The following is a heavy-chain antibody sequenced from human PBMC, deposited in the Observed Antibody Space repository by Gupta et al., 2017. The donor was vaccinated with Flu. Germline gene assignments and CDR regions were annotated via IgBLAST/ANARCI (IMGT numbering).Heavy chain of an antibody. Sequence: EVQLVESGGGLVKPGESLRRSCAASGFTFSLYTMNWVCQGPGKGRGWVSSISSLSRYIYYADSLKGRFTIARDNAKNSLYLQMNSLRAEDTAVYYCARDKGRVTTVIGSPFDYWGQGTLVTVSS. D-gene: IGHD4-17*01. V-gene: IGHV3-21*01. CDR2: ISSLSRYI. CDR1: GFTFSLYT. CDR3: ARDKGRVTTVIGSPFDY. J-gene: IGHJ4*02.